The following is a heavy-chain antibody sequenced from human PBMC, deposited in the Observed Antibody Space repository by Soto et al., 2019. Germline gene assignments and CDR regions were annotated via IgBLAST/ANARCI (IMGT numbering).Heavy chain of an antibody. V-gene: IGHV3-74*01. Sequence: SVGSLRLSCAASGFNFTNHWMHWVRQAPGKGLVWVSRITSDGKSKAYAESVKGRFAISRDNAKNTVYLQMNGLTVEDTAVYYCARESGDWPLNWFDPWGQGTLVTVSS. CDR3: ARESGDWPLNWFDP. J-gene: IGHJ5*02. CDR2: ITSDGKSK. CDR1: GFNFTNHW. D-gene: IGHD2-21*02.